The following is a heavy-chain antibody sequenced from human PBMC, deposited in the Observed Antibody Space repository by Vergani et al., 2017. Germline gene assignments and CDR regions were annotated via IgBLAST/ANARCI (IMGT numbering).Heavy chain of an antibody. CDR2: IIPIFGTA. D-gene: IGHD4-17*01. V-gene: IGHV1-69*01. CDR3: AGEGYGDYGGRGESGPITFL. Sequence: QVQLVQSGAEVKKPGSSVKVSCKASGGTFSSYAISWVRQAPGQGLEWMGGIIPIFGTANYAQKFQGRVTITADESTSTAYMELGSLRSEDTAVYYCAGEGYGDYGGRGESGPITFLWGQGTLVTVSS. J-gene: IGHJ4*02. CDR1: GGTFSSYA.